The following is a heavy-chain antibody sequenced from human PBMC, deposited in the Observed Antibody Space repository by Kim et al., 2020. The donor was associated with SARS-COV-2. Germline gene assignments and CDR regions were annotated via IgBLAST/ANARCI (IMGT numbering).Heavy chain of an antibody. CDR2: VSSSGGSM. CDR1: GFTFNTYT. J-gene: IGHJ6*02. CDR3: TREQRYIDYDGGVGPYYNYARDV. V-gene: IGHV3-21*01. D-gene: IGHD5-12*01. Sequence: GGSLRLSCAVSGFTFNTYTMRWVRQAPGKGLEWVSSVSSSGGSMFYADSVKGRFTISRDNAQSSLYLQMTSLRAEDTAVYYCTREQRYIDYDGGVGPYYNYARDVWGLGTTVTVSS.